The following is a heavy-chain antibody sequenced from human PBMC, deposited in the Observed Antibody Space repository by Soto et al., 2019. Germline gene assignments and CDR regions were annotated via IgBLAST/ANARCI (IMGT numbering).Heavy chain of an antibody. Sequence: QVQLVQSGAEVKKPGASVKVSCKASGYTFTGHFMHWVRQAPGQGLEWMGWINPSSGGTKYAQKFQGWVTMTRDTSISTAYMELSRLTSDDTAVYYCVRAYYDSSGYSTHFDYWGQGTLVTVSS. V-gene: IGHV1-2*04. CDR1: GYTFTGHF. J-gene: IGHJ4*02. CDR2: INPSSGGT. D-gene: IGHD3-22*01. CDR3: VRAYYDSSGYSTHFDY.